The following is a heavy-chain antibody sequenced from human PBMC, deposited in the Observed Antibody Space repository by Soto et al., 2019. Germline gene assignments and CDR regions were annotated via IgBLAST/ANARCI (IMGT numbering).Heavy chain of an antibody. J-gene: IGHJ5*02. CDR3: ARVRGPRTYSSSHAAFDP. V-gene: IGHV3-33*01. CDR2: IWYDGSNK. CDR1: GFTFSSYG. Sequence: QVQLVESGGGVVQPGRSLRLSCAASGFTFSSYGMHWVRQAPGKGLEWVAVIWYDGSNKYYADSVKGRFTISRDNSKNTLYLQMNSLRAEDTAVYYCARVRGPRTYSSSHAAFDPWGQGTLVTVSS. D-gene: IGHD6-13*01.